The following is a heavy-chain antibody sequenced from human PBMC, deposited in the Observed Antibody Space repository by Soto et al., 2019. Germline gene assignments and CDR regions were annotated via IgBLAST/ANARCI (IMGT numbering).Heavy chain of an antibody. CDR2: IYYSGST. CDR3: ATRYGDYEI. Sequence: SETLSLTCFVSGGSISSSSYYWGWIRQPPGKGLEWIGSIYYSGSTYYNPSLKSRVTISVDTSKNQFSLKLSSVTAADAAVYYCATRYGDYEIWGKGTMVTVSS. CDR1: GGSISSSSYY. V-gene: IGHV4-39*01. J-gene: IGHJ3*02. D-gene: IGHD4-17*01.